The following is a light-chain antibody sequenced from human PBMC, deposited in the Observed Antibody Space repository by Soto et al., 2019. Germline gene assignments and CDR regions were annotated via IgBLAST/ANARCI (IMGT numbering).Light chain of an antibody. V-gene: IGKV3-20*01. J-gene: IGKJ5*01. CDR3: QQYRSLIT. Sequence: EIVMTQSPATLSLSPGERATLSCRASESVSNNLAWYQQKPGQAPGLLIYGASSRATGIPDRFSGSGSGTDFTLTINRLEPEDSAVYYCQQYRSLITLGQGTRRENK. CDR2: GAS. CDR1: ESVSNN.